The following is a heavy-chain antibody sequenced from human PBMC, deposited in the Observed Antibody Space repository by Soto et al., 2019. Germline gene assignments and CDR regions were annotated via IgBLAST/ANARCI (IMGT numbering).Heavy chain of an antibody. J-gene: IGHJ4*02. V-gene: IGHV1-2*04. D-gene: IGHD2-21*02. CDR2: INPNSGGT. Sequence: QVQLVQSGAEVKKPGASVKDSCKASGYTFTGYYMHWVRQAPGQGLEWMGWINPNSGGTNYAQKFQGWVTMTRDTSISTAYMELSRLRSDDTAVYYCARGYRCGGDCPPLFDYWGQGTLVTVSS. CDR3: ARGYRCGGDCPPLFDY. CDR1: GYTFTGYY.